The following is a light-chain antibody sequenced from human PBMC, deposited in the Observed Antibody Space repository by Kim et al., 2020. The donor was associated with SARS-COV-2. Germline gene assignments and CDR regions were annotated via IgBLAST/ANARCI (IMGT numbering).Light chain of an antibody. CDR1: QSISPW. Sequence: SASVGNRLTITCQASQSISPWLPWSQQKPGKAPKLLLYDASSLESGVPSRFRGRGSGTEFTLPISSLQPDDFATYYCQQYHLYSRTFGQGTKLEIK. V-gene: IGKV1-5*01. J-gene: IGKJ2*01. CDR2: DAS. CDR3: QQYHLYSRT.